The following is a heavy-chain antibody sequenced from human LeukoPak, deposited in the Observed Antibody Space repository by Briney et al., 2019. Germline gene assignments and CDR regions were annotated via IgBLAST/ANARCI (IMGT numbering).Heavy chain of an antibody. J-gene: IGHJ5*02. CDR3: ARVASGSYYPWFDP. V-gene: IGHV4-59*01. CDR1: GGSISSYY. Sequence: PSETLSLTCTVSGGSISSYYWSWLRQPPGKGLEWIGYIYYSGSTNYNPSLKSRVTISVDTSKNQFSLKLSSETAADTAVYYCARVASGSYYPWFDPWGQGTLVTVSS. D-gene: IGHD1-26*01. CDR2: IYYSGST.